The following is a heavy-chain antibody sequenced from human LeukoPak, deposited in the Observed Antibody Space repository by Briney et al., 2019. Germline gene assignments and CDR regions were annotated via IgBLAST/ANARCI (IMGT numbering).Heavy chain of an antibody. Sequence: GASVKVSCKASRYTFTTYAMHWVRQAPGQRLEWMGWINAGNGNTKYSEKFQGRVTINRDTSASTAYMELSSLTSEDTAVYYCARADVPVASTEAIDIWGQGTMVTVSS. CDR2: INAGNGNT. D-gene: IGHD6-19*01. J-gene: IGHJ3*02. V-gene: IGHV1-3*01. CDR3: ARADVPVASTEAIDI. CDR1: RYTFTTYA.